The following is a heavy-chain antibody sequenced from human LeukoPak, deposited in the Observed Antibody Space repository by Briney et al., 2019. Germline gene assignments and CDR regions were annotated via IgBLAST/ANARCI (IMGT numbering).Heavy chain of an antibody. J-gene: IGHJ4*02. CDR3: ARDLASGYYGSGSSPGTY. Sequence: PGGSLRLSCAASGFSFSSYWMHWVRQAPGKGLVWVSRINSDGSSTTYADSVKGRFTISRDNAKNTLYLQMNSLRAEDTAVYYCARDLASGYYGSGSSPGTYWGQGTLVTVSS. V-gene: IGHV3-74*01. D-gene: IGHD3-10*01. CDR2: INSDGSST. CDR1: GFSFSSYW.